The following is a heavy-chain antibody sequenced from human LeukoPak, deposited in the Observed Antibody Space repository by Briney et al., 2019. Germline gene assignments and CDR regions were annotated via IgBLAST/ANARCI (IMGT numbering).Heavy chain of an antibody. Sequence: GGSLRLSCAASGFTFSSYAMSWVRQAPGKGLEWVSAIGGSGGSTYYADSVKGRFTISRDNSKNTLYLQMNSLRAEDTAMYYCAKGPPDSSTWYKRTEGWGQGTLVTVSS. CDR2: IGGSGGST. J-gene: IGHJ4*02. V-gene: IGHV3-23*01. CDR1: GFTFSSYA. CDR3: AKGPPDSSTWYKRTEG. D-gene: IGHD6-13*01.